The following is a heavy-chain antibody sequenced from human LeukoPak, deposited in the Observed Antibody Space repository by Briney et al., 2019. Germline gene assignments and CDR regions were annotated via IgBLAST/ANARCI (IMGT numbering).Heavy chain of an antibody. J-gene: IGHJ4*02. CDR3: ARDQASYYYDSSGYNPLDY. Sequence: GGSLRLSCAASGFTFSSYSMNWVRQAPGKGLEWVSSISSSSSYIYYADSVKGRFTISRDNAKNSLYLQMNSLRAEDTAVYYCARDQASYYYDSSGYNPLDYWGQGTLVTVSS. D-gene: IGHD3-22*01. CDR2: ISSSSSYI. CDR1: GFTFSSYS. V-gene: IGHV3-21*01.